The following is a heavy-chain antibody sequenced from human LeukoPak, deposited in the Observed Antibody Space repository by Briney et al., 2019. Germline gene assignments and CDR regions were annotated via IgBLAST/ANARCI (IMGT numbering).Heavy chain of an antibody. CDR3: ARGMDYCTNGVCLGLFDC. CDR1: GFTFSSYE. J-gene: IGHJ4*02. V-gene: IGHV3-48*03. D-gene: IGHD2-8*01. CDR2: ISSSGSTI. Sequence: GGSLRLSCAASGFTFSSYEMNWVRQAPGKGLEWVSYISSSGSTIYYADSVKGRFTISRDNAKNSLYLQMNSLRAEDTAVYYCARGMDYCTNGVCLGLFDCWGQGTLVTVSS.